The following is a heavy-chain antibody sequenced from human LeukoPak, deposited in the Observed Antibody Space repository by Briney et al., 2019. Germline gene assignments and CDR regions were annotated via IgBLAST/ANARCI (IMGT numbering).Heavy chain of an antibody. J-gene: IGHJ4*02. CDR3: ARDHYGDYVFDY. V-gene: IGHV3-74*01. Sequence: GGSLRLPCAASGFTFSTYWMHWVRQAPGKGLVWVSRINSDGSGTTYADSVEGRFTISRDNAKNTLYLQMNSLRAEDTAVYYCARDHYGDYVFDYWGQGTLVTVSS. D-gene: IGHD4-17*01. CDR2: INSDGSGT. CDR1: GFTFSTYW.